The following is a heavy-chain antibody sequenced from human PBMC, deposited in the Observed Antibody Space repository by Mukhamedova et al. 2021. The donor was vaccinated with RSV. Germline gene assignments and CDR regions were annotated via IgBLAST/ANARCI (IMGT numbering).Heavy chain of an antibody. D-gene: IGHD6-6*01. J-gene: IGHJ4*02. CDR3: AMTQYSSSSGAFVY. CDR2: IDPSDSYT. Sequence: GRIDPSDSYTNYSPSFQGHVTISADKSISTAYLQWSSLKASDTAMYYCAMTQYSSSSGAFVYWGQGTLVTVSS. V-gene: IGHV5-10-1*01.